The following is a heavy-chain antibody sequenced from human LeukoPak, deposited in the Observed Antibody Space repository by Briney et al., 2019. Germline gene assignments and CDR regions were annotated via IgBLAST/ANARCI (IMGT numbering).Heavy chain of an antibody. CDR3: VKDSSVPYVITE. V-gene: IGHV3-23*01. CDR2: ISPSDGNT. Sequence: GGSLRLSCAASGFTFSKYAMSWVRQAPGKGLEWVSAISPSDGNTFYADSVKGRYTISRDNSKNTLSLQMNSLRAEDTALYYCVKDSSVPYVITEWGQGTPVTVSS. CDR1: GFTFSKYA. J-gene: IGHJ4*02. D-gene: IGHD2/OR15-2a*01.